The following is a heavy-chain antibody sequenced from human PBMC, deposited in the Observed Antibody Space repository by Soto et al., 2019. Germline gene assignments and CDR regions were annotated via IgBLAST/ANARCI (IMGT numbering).Heavy chain of an antibody. J-gene: IGHJ6*02. V-gene: IGHV3-30-3*01. CDR2: ISYDGSNK. Sequence: GGSLRLSCAASGFTFSSYAMHWVRQAPGKGLEWVAVISYDGSNKYYADSVKGRFTISRDNSKNTLYLQMNSLRAEDTAVYYCARVERTPYSSSSGWLGYYYYGMDVWGQGTTVTVS. D-gene: IGHD6-6*01. CDR1: GFTFSSYA. CDR3: ARVERTPYSSSSGWLGYYYYGMDV.